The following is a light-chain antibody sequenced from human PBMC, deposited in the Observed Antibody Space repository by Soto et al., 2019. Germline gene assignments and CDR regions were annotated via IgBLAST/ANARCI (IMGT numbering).Light chain of an antibody. Sequence: QSVLAQPPSASAPPGQRVALPCSGSSSNIGRNPVHWYPHLPGAAPKLLIYGNDQRPSGVPDRFSGSKSDTSASLAITGLQSEDEADYFCASWDDRLNGQGFGGGTKLTVL. CDR1: SSNIGRNP. J-gene: IGLJ2*01. CDR2: GND. CDR3: ASWDDRLNGQG. V-gene: IGLV1-44*01.